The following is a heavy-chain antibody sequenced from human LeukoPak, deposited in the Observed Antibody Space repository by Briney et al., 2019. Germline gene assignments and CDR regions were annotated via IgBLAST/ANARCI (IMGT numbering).Heavy chain of an antibody. CDR3: AGGGYDRDY. CDR2: IYHSGGT. CDR1: GGSISSGGYS. V-gene: IGHV4-30-2*01. D-gene: IGHD5-12*01. J-gene: IGHJ4*02. Sequence: PSETLSLTCAVSGGSISSGGYSWSWIRQPPGKGLEWIGYIYHSGGTYYNPSLKSRVTISVDRSKNQFSLKLSSVTAADTAVYYCAGGGYDRDYWGQGTLVTVSS.